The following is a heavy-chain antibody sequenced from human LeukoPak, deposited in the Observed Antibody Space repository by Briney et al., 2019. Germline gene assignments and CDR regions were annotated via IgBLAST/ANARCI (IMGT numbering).Heavy chain of an antibody. Sequence: GGSLRLSCAASGFTFSSYAMHWVRQAPGKGLEWVSAISGSGGSTHYADSVKGRFTISRDNSKNTLYLQMNSLRAEDTAVYYCAKGLRSNFRYFDYWGQGTLVTVSS. D-gene: IGHD3-3*01. V-gene: IGHV3-23*01. J-gene: IGHJ4*02. CDR3: AKGLRSNFRYFDY. CDR2: ISGSGGST. CDR1: GFTFSSYA.